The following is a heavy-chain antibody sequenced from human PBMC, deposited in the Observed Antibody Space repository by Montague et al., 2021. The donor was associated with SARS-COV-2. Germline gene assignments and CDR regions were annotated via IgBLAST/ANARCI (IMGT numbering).Heavy chain of an antibody. J-gene: IGHJ2*01. V-gene: IGHV3-23*05. CDR1: GFAFSDFA. CDR2: IFASGHNT. Sequence: SLRLSCAASGFAFSDFAMTWVRQAPGKGLEWVSTIFASGHNTYYIDSVKGRFIVSRDNSKSTLFLHMNSLRAEDTAVYYCAKNPTVSGMPATIAWYFDLWGRGALVTVSS. D-gene: IGHD1-26*01. CDR3: AKNPTVSGMPATIAWYFDL.